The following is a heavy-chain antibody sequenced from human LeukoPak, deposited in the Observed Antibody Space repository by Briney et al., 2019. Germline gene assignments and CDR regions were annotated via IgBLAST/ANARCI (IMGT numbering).Heavy chain of an antibody. CDR1: GFTFSSYG. CDR2: ISSSGSTI. V-gene: IGHV3-48*03. J-gene: IGHJ6*04. CDR3: AREYGSASYYQSYYYCGMDV. Sequence: PGGSLRLSCAASGFTFSSYGMNWVRQAPGKGLEWVSYISSSGSTIYYADSVKGRFTISRDNAKNSLYLQMNSLRAEDTAVYYCAREYGSASYYQSYYYCGMDVWRRGTTVTVSS. D-gene: IGHD3-10*01.